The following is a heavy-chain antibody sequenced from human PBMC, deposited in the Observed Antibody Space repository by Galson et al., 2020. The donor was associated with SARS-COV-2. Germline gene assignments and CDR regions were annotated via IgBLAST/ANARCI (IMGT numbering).Heavy chain of an antibody. V-gene: IGHV3-23*01. D-gene: IGHD3-3*01. CDR1: GFTFSTYA. CDR3: AKRPLPTFFGPGGNFFEY. Sequence: PGGSLRLSCAASGFTFSTYAMGWVRQAPGKGLEWVSGISFGGGLTHYADSMEGRFTISRDDSKNTLFLQMNSLRAEDTAVYYCAKRPLPTFFGPGGNFFEYWGQGTLVAVSS. CDR2: ISFGGGLT. J-gene: IGHJ4*02.